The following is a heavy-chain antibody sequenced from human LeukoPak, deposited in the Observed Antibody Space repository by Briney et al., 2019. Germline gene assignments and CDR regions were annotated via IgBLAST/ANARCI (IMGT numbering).Heavy chain of an antibody. J-gene: IGHJ6*02. CDR2: IYYSGST. Sequence: SETLSLTCTVSGGSISSGGYYWSWIRQHPGKGLEWIGYIYYSGSTYYNPSLKSRVTMSVDTSKNQFSLKLSSVTAADTAVYYCARDSLVPAAMDGRYYYYGMDVWGQGTTVTVSS. V-gene: IGHV4-31*03. D-gene: IGHD2-2*01. CDR1: GGSISSGGYY. CDR3: ARDSLVPAAMDGRYYYYGMDV.